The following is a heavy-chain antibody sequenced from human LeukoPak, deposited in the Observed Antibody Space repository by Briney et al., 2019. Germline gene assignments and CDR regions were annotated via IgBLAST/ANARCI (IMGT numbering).Heavy chain of an antibody. Sequence: GGSLRLSCAASGFTFSSYWMSWVRQAPGKGLEWVANIKQDGSEKYYVDSVKGRFTISRDNAKNSLYLQMNSLRAEDTAVYYCARPFYGSGSYYPDGYFDYWGQGTLVTVSS. CDR3: ARPFYGSGSYYPDGYFDY. CDR2: IKQDGSEK. CDR1: GFTFSSYW. J-gene: IGHJ4*02. D-gene: IGHD3-10*01. V-gene: IGHV3-7*01.